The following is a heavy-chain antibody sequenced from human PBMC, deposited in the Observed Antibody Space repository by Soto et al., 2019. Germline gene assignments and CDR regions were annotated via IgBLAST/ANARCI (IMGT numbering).Heavy chain of an antibody. Sequence: QVQLQQWGAGLLKPSETLSLTCAVYGGSFSGYYCSWIRQPPGKGLEWIGEINHSGSTNYNPSLKSRVTISVDTSKNQFSLKLSSVTAADTAVYYCARAWGHAADIWGQGTMVTVSS. CDR3: ARAWGHAADI. V-gene: IGHV4-34*01. CDR2: INHSGST. J-gene: IGHJ3*02. CDR1: GGSFSGYY. D-gene: IGHD7-27*01.